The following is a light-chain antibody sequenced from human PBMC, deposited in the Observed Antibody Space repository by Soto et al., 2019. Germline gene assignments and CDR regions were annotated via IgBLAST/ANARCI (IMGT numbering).Light chain of an antibody. Sequence: QSVLTQPPSVSAAPGQKVTISCSGGSSNIGNSYVSWYQQLPGTAPKLLIYDNNKRPSGIPDRFSGSKSGTSATLGITGLQTGDEADYYCGTWDSSLRGGVFGTGTKVTVL. V-gene: IGLV1-51*01. CDR1: SSNIGNSY. CDR3: GTWDSSLRGGV. J-gene: IGLJ1*01. CDR2: DNN.